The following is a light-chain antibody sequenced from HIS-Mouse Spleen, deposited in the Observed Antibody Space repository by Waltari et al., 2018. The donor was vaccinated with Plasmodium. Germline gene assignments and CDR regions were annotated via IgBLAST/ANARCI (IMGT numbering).Light chain of an antibody. CDR3: QQDYNLPYT. CDR1: RSVSSSY. CDR2: GAS. J-gene: IGKJ2*01. Sequence: EIVMTQSPATLSLSPGERATLSCRASRSVSSSYLSWYQQKPGQAPRLLIYGASTRATGIPARFSGSGSGTDFTLTISSLQPEDFAVYYCQQDYNLPYTFGQGTKLEIK. V-gene: IGKV3D-7*01.